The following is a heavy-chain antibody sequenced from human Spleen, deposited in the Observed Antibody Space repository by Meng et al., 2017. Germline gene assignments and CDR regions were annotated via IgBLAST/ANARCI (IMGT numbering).Heavy chain of an antibody. CDR3: ARDEDISAAGKLFGDY. D-gene: IGHD6-13*01. J-gene: IGHJ4*02. CDR2: INPKSGDT. Sequence: PRVQLWGWVKKPGASVKVSCKASGYTFPDYWLQWVRRAPGQGLEWMGRINPKSGDTHYAQRFQGRVTMTGDTSISTAYMELSGLRSDDTAMYYCARDEDISAAGKLFGDYWGQGTLVTVSS. V-gene: IGHV1-2*06. CDR1: GYTFPDYW.